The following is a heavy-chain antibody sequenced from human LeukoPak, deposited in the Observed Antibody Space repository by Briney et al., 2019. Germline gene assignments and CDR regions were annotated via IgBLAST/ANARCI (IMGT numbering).Heavy chain of an antibody. CDR1: GFTFSSYS. CDR2: ISSSSSTI. CDR3: AKTGGGIRRHYYYYYYMDV. V-gene: IGHV3-48*01. D-gene: IGHD2-15*01. J-gene: IGHJ6*03. Sequence: GGSLRLSCAASGFTFSSYSMNWVRQAPGKGLEWVSYISSSSSTIYYADSVKGRFTISRDNAKNSLYLQMNSLRAEDTAVYYCAKTGGGIRRHYYYYYYMDVWGKGTTVTVSS.